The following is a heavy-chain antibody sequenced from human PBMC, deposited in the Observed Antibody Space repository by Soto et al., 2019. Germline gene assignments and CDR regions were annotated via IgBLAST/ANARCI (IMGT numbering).Heavy chain of an antibody. CDR2: IKPDGSET. J-gene: IGHJ4*02. CDR3: ARDREEIFYSATYSVFDN. Sequence: GPLRPSCAASVFRFSGYWMSWVRQAPGKGLEWVATIKPDGSETYYVDSVRGRFTISRDNAKDSLYLQVKNLKAEDTGVYYCARDREEIFYSATYSVFDNWGQGTLVTVSS. D-gene: IGHD1-26*01. CDR1: VFRFSGYW. V-gene: IGHV3-7*01.